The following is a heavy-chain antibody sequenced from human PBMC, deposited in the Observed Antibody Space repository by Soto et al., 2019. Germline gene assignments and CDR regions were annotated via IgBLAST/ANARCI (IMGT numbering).Heavy chain of an antibody. CDR3: ARDKITGLFDY. D-gene: IGHD2-8*02. CDR1: GGSFSGYS. CDR2: INHSGST. Sequence: SETLSLTCAVYGGSFSGYSWTWIRQPPGTGLEWIGEINHSGSTNYNPSLKSRVTISVDTSKNQFSLKLTSVTAADAAVYYCARDKITGLFDYWGQGTLVTVS. J-gene: IGHJ4*02. V-gene: IGHV4-34*01.